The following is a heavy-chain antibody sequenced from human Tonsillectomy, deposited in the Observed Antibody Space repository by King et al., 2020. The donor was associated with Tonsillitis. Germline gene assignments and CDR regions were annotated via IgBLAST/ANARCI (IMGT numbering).Heavy chain of an antibody. CDR1: GFTFSSYA. D-gene: IGHD4-23*01. CDR2: ISYYGSNK. Sequence: VQLVESGGGVVQPGRSLRLSCAASGFTFSSYAMHWVRQAPGKGLEWVAVISYYGSNKYYADSVKGRFTISRDNSKNTLYLQMNSLRAEDTAVYYCARDIDDFGYSVGYFDYWGQGTLVTVSS. V-gene: IGHV3-30-3*01. J-gene: IGHJ4*02. CDR3: ARDIDDFGYSVGYFDY.